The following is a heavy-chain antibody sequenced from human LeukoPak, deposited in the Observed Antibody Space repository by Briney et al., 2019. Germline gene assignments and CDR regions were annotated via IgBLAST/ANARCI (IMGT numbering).Heavy chain of an antibody. Sequence: GGSLRLSCAASGFTFSSYAMSWVRQAPGKGLEWVSAISGSGGSTYYADSVKGRFTISRDNSKNTLYLQMNSLRAEDTAVYYCAKSVMIVVVTSNYFDYWGQGTLVTVSS. CDR1: GFTFSSYA. CDR2: ISGSGGST. D-gene: IGHD3-22*01. V-gene: IGHV3-23*01. CDR3: AKSVMIVVVTSNYFDY. J-gene: IGHJ4*02.